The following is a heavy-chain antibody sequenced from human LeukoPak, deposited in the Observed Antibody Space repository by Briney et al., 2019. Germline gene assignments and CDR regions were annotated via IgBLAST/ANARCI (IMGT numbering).Heavy chain of an antibody. V-gene: IGHV3-7*01. CDR1: GFTFNLAW. Sequence: PGGSLRLSCAASGFTFNLAWMSWVRQAPGKGLEWVANIKQDGSEKYYVDSVKGRFTISRDNAKNSLYLQMNSLRAEDTAVYYCARDSQAMGAWGQGTLVTVSS. D-gene: IGHD1-26*01. CDR3: ARDSQAMGA. CDR2: IKQDGSEK. J-gene: IGHJ4*02.